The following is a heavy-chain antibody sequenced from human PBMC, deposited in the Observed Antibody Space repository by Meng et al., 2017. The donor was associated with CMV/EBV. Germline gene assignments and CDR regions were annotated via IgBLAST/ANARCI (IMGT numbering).Heavy chain of an antibody. Sequence: VQLQEAGPGLVQPSETLSLTCTVSGGSISSYYWSWIRQPAGKGLEWIGRIYTSGSTNYNPSLKSRVTMSVDTSKNQFSLKLSSVTAADTAVYYCARGGLYYYDSSGHFDYWGQGTLVTASS. V-gene: IGHV4-4*07. D-gene: IGHD3-22*01. CDR1: GGSISSYY. J-gene: IGHJ4*02. CDR2: IYTSGST. CDR3: ARGGLYYYDSSGHFDY.